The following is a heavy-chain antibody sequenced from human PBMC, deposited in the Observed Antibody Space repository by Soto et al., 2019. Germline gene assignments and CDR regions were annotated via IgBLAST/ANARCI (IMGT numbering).Heavy chain of an antibody. CDR2: ISGSSTST. J-gene: IGHJ3*02. D-gene: IGHD5-12*01. CDR1: GFTFNTCA. Sequence: EVQLLESGGGLVQPGGSLRLSCAASGFTFNTCAMTWVRQAPGKGLEWVSTISGSSTSTFYADSVKGRFTISRDNSKNMLYLQMDGLRAEDTAVYYCAKEYIVTTIAEAFDIWGQGTMVTVSS. V-gene: IGHV3-23*01. CDR3: AKEYIVTTIAEAFDI.